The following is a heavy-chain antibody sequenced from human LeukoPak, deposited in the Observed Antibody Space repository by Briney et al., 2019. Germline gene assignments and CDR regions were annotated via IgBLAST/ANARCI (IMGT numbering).Heavy chain of an antibody. Sequence: PGGSLRLSCAASGFTFSSYSMNWVRQAPGKGLEWVSSISSSSSYIYYADSVKGRFTISRDNAKNSLYLQMNSLRAEDTAVYYCARAADTAMVQSSFDYWGQGTLVTASS. CDR1: GFTFSSYS. CDR3: ARAADTAMVQSSFDY. J-gene: IGHJ4*02. D-gene: IGHD5-18*01. V-gene: IGHV3-21*01. CDR2: ISSSSSYI.